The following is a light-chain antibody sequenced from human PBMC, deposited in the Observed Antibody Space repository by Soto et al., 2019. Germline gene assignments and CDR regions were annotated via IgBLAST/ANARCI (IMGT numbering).Light chain of an antibody. J-gene: IGKJ3*01. CDR2: WAS. CDR3: QQYYSAPFT. V-gene: IGKV4-1*01. Sequence: DIVMTPSPDSLAVSLGERATINCKSSQSVLYSSNNKNYLAWYQQKPGLPPKLLIYWASTRESGVPDRFSGSGSRKDFTLTISRLYAEDVAVYYCQQYYSAPFTFGPGTKVEIK. CDR1: QSVLYSSNNKNY.